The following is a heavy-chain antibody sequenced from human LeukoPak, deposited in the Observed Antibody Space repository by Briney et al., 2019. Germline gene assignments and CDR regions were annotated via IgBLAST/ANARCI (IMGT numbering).Heavy chain of an antibody. CDR3: ARALVAYCGGDCYSYYFDY. CDR1: GVSVSSGSYS. D-gene: IGHD2-21*02. Sequence: SETLSLTCTVSGVSVSSGSYSWSWIRQPPGKGLEWIGYIYYSGSTNHNPSLKSRVTISVDTSKNQFSLKLSSVTAADTAVFYCARALVAYCGGDCYSYYFDYWGQGTLVTVSS. J-gene: IGHJ4*02. CDR2: IYYSGST. V-gene: IGHV4-61*01.